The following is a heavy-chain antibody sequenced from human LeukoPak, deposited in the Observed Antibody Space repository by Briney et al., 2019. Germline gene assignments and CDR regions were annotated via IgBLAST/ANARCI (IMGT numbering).Heavy chain of an antibody. J-gene: IGHJ6*02. CDR1: GFTLSFYT. Sequence: KAGGSLRLYCAASGFTLSFYTMNWVRQAPGKGLEWVSFISSSSNYIYHADSVKGRFTISRDNAKNSLYLQMNSLRAEDTAVYYCARDMKAYDSSYGMDVWGQGTTVTVSS. V-gene: IGHV3-21*01. CDR2: ISSSSNYI. CDR3: ARDMKAYDSSYGMDV. D-gene: IGHD3-22*01.